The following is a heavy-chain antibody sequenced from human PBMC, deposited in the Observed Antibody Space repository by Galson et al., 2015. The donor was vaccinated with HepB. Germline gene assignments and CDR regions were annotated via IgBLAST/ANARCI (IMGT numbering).Heavy chain of an antibody. V-gene: IGHV3-30-3*01. CDR1: GFTFSSYA. CDR3: ARLIAVAAQSWFDP. Sequence: SLRLSCAASGFTFSSYAMHWVRQAPGKGLEWVAVISYDGSNKYYADSVKGRFTISRDNSKNTLYLQMNSLRAEDTAVYYCARLIAVAAQSWFDPWGQGTLVTVSS. D-gene: IGHD6-19*01. J-gene: IGHJ5*02. CDR2: ISYDGSNK.